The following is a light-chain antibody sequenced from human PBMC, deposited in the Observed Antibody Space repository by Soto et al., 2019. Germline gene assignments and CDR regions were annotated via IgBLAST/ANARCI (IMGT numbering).Light chain of an antibody. CDR1: SSNIGSKA. CDR2: SSS. J-gene: IGLJ2*01. V-gene: IGLV1-44*01. CDR3: AAWDDSLKGVV. Sequence: QSVLTQPPSASGTPGQRVTISCSGSSSNIGSKAVNWYQHLPGTAPKLLIYSSSQRPSGVPDRFSGSKSGTSASLAISGLRSEDGADYYCAAWDDSLKGVVFGGGTKLTVL.